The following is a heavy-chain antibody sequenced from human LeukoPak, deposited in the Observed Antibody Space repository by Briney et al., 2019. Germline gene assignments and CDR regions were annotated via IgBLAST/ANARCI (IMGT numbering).Heavy chain of an antibody. CDR3: ARHNKAFDI. D-gene: IGHD2/OR15-2a*01. Sequence: SETLPLTCSVSGGSISSSSYYWGWIRQPPGKGLEWIGSIYYSGRTYYNPSLKSRVTISVDTSKSQFSLKLSSVTAADTAVYYCARHNKAFDIWGQGTMVTVSS. CDR2: IYYSGRT. V-gene: IGHV4-39*01. CDR1: GGSISSSSYY. J-gene: IGHJ3*02.